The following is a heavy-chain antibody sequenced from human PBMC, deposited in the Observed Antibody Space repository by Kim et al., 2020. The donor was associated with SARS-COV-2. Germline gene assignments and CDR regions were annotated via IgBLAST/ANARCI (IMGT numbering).Heavy chain of an antibody. J-gene: IGHJ4*02. CDR2: ISTTSSTK. Sequence: GGSLRLSCAGSGFTFSTYSMNWVRQAPGKGLEWVSYISTTSSTKYYADSVKGRFTISRDNARHSLYLQMNSLRAEDTAVYYWATRLDYWGQGTLVTVSS. CDR1: GFTFSTYS. CDR3: ATRLDY. V-gene: IGHV3-48*01.